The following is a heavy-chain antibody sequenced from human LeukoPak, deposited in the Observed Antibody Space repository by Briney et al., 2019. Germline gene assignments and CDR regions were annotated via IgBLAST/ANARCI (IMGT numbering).Heavy chain of an antibody. CDR1: GGSISSSSYY. D-gene: IGHD3-10*01. J-gene: IGHJ4*02. CDR2: IYYSGST. Sequence: SETLSLTCTVSGGSISSSSYYWGWIRQPPGKGLEWIWSIYYSGSTYYNPSLKSRVTISVDTSKNQFSLKLSSVTAADTAVYYCARRSPITMVRGVMRGYYFDYWGQGTLVTVSS. CDR3: ARRSPITMVRGVMRGYYFDY. V-gene: IGHV4-39*01.